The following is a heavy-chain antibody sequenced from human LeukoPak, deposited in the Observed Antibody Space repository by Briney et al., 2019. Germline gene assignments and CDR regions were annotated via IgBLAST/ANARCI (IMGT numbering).Heavy chain of an antibody. V-gene: IGHV3-23*01. J-gene: IGHJ4*02. Sequence: GGSLRLSCATSGFPFSDFSMSWVRQAPGKGLEWISTTNSGATSTYYAESVKGRFTISRDNSKNTLYLQMSSLGVEDTAVYYCAKQSYARSLGEGGPGTLVSVSS. CDR2: TNSGATST. CDR3: AKQSYARSLGE. D-gene: IGHD2-8*01. CDR1: GFPFSDFS.